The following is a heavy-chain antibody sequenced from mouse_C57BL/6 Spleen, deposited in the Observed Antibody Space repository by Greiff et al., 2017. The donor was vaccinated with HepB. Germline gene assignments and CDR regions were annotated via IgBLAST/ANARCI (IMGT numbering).Heavy chain of an antibody. CDR1: GYAFSSYW. J-gene: IGHJ4*01. CDR3: ARSNYGTPYYYAMGY. V-gene: IGHV1-80*01. D-gene: IGHD1-1*01. CDR2: IYPGDGDT. Sequence: VQLQQSGAELVKPGASVKISCKASGYAFSSYWMNWVKQRPGKGLEWIGQIYPGDGDTNYNGKFKGKATLTADKSSSTAYMQLSSLTSEDSAVYFCARSNYGTPYYYAMGYWGQGTSVTVSS.